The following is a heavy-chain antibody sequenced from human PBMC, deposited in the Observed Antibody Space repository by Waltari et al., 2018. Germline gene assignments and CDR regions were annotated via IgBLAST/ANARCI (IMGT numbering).Heavy chain of an antibody. CDR1: GYTFTGYY. D-gene: IGHD3-10*01. Sequence: QVQLVQSGAEVKKPGASVKVSCKASGYTFTGYYMHWVRQAPGQGLEWMGWINPNSGGTNYAQKFQGRVTMTRDTSIRTAYMELSRLRSDDTAVYYCARDQGRLLWFGELTNWFDPWGQGTLVTVSS. V-gene: IGHV1-2*02. CDR2: INPNSGGT. J-gene: IGHJ5*02. CDR3: ARDQGRLLWFGELTNWFDP.